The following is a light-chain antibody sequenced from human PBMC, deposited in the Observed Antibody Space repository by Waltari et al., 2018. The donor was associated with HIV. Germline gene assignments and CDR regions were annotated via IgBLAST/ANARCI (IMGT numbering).Light chain of an antibody. CDR2: WST. CDR1: SSNIGNNY. J-gene: IGLJ3*02. V-gene: IGLV1-47*01. CDR3: AVWDNSLSAQV. Sequence: QSVLTQSPSISGTPGQRVAISCSGSSSNIGNNYVSWYQQVPGTTPKLLIFWSTPRPSGFSDRFSCSVSGTSASLAISGLRSDDEANYYCAVWDNSLSAQVFGGGTTLTVL.